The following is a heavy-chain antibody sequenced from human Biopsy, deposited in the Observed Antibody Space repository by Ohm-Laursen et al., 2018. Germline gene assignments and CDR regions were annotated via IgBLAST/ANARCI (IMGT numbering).Heavy chain of an antibody. J-gene: IGHJ4*02. D-gene: IGHD5-24*01. CDR2: VYWDDDK. Sequence: TQTLTLTWTFSGFSLNTGGVGVGWIRQPPGKALRWLALVYWDDDKRYSPTLKNRLTITKDTSQNQVVLTMTNMEPVDTGTYYCAHSAGSDGFNVDFDYWGQGTLVTVPS. CDR1: GFSLNTGGVG. V-gene: IGHV2-5*02. CDR3: AHSAGSDGFNVDFDY.